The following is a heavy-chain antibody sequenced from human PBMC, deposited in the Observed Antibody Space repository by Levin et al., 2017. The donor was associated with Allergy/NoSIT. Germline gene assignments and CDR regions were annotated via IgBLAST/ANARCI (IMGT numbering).Heavy chain of an antibody. D-gene: IGHD2-2*01. J-gene: IGHJ4*02. Sequence: GGSLRLSCAASGFSFSSYWMSWVRQAPGKGLEWVANIKQDGSEKYYVDSVKGRFTISRDNAKNSLYLQMDSLRAEDTAVYYCARDPPYCTTTSCSDFWGQGTLVTVSS. CDR1: GFSFSSYW. V-gene: IGHV3-7*01. CDR3: ARDPPYCTTTSCSDF. CDR2: IKQDGSEK.